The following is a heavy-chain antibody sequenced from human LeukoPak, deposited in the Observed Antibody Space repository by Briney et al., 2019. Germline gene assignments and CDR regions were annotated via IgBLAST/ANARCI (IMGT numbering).Heavy chain of an antibody. Sequence: TGGSLRLSCAASGFTFSNYWMNWVRQAQGKGLEWVASIQRDGSEKQYVESVKDRFPISRDNAKNSLYLQMNSLRAEDTAVYYCARPGYSSGKWGQGTLVTVSS. V-gene: IGHV3-7*01. J-gene: IGHJ4*02. CDR3: ARPGYSSGK. D-gene: IGHD6-19*01. CDR2: IQRDGSEK. CDR1: GFTFSNYW.